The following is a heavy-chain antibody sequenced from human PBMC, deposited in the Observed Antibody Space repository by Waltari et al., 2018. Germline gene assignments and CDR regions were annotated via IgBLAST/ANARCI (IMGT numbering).Heavy chain of an antibody. V-gene: IGHV4-59*01. CDR2: IYYSGST. CDR1: GGSISSYY. CDR3: ASVNSYGYREDFDY. Sequence: QVQLQESGPGLVKPSETLSLTCTVSGGSISSYYWSWIRQPPGKGLEWIGYIYYSGSTNYNPSLKSRVTISVDTSKNQFSLKLSSVTAADTAVYYCASVNSYGYREDFDYWGQGTLVTVSS. D-gene: IGHD5-18*01. J-gene: IGHJ4*02.